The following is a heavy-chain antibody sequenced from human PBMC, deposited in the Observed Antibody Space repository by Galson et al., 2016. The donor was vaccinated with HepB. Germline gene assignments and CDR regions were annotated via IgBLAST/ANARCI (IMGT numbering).Heavy chain of an antibody. J-gene: IGHJ4*02. CDR2: IYHSGST. V-gene: IGHV4-31*03. Sequence: TLSLTCTVSGGSISSGGSYWRWIRQHPGKGLEWIGYIYHSGSTYYNPSLKSRVTISVDTSKNQFSLKLSSVTAADTAVYFCARDRSSGSGSFGYWGQGTLVTVSS. CDR3: ARDRSSGSGSFGY. CDR1: GGSISSGGSY. D-gene: IGHD3-10*01.